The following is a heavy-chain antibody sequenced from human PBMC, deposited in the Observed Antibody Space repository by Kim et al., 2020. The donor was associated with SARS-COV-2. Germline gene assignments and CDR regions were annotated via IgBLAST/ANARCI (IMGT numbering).Heavy chain of an antibody. CDR3: ASIAAAGPNKYFDY. D-gene: IGHD6-13*01. CDR2: IYHSGST. V-gene: IGHV4-4*02. CDR1: GGSISSSNW. J-gene: IGHJ4*02. Sequence: SETLSLTCAVSGGSISSSNWWSWVRQPPGKGLEWIGEIYHSGSTNYNPSLKSRVTISVDKSKNQFSLKLSSVTAADTAVYYCASIAAAGPNKYFDYWGQGTLVTVSS.